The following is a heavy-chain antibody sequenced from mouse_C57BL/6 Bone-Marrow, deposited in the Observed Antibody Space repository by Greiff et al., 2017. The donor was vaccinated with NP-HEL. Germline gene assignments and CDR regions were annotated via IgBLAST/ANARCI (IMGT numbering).Heavy chain of an antibody. J-gene: IGHJ2*01. Sequence: EVQLQQSGPELVKPGASVKISCKASGYTFTDYYMNWVKQSHGKSLEWIGDINPNNGGTSYNQKFKGKATLTVDKSSSTAYMELRSLTSEDSAVYYCARDGSSGSDYGGQGTTLTVSS. CDR2: INPNNGGT. CDR3: ARDGSSGSDY. D-gene: IGHD3-2*02. V-gene: IGHV1-26*01. CDR1: GYTFTDYY.